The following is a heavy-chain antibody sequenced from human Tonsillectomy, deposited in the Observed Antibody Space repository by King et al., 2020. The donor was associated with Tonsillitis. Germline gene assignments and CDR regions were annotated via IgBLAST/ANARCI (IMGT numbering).Heavy chain of an antibody. J-gene: IGHJ4*02. CDR2: IIPMFGTA. CDR3: ASGSAGTHSTYAIDF. V-gene: IGHV1-69*06. Sequence: QVQLVESGAEVKKPGSSVKVSCQASGGTFNTYTISWVRQAPGQGLEWMGGIIPMFGTANYPQKFQGRITLVADKSTSTAYMALSSLTSEDTALYFCASGSAGTHSTYAIDFWGQGTLVTVSS. CDR1: GGTFNTYT. D-gene: IGHD6-19*01.